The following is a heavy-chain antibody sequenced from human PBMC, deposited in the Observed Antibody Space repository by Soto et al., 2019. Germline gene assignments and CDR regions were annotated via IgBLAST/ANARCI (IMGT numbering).Heavy chain of an antibody. CDR3: STKVDSEKYRQSHFYGMAV. D-gene: IGHD1-26*01. V-gene: IGHV3-73*01. CDR1: GFTFSDSA. Sequence: PGGSLRLSCAASGFTFSDSAIHWVRQASGKGLEWVGRIRSKANSYATEYAESMKGRLTISRDDSNNTAYLQLNSLKSGDTAVYFCSTKVDSEKYRQSHFYGMAVWGHGTTVTVSS. CDR2: IRSKANSYAT. J-gene: IGHJ6*02.